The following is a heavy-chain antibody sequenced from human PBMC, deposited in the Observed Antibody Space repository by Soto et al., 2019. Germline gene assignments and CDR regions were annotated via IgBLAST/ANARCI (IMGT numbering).Heavy chain of an antibody. CDR3: ARDTPFGVVTAYYFDY. CDR1: GYTFTSYG. Sequence: ASVKVSCKASGYTFTSYGISWVRQAPGQGLEWMGWISAYNGNTNYAQKLQGRVTMTTDTSTSTAYMELRSLRSDDTAVYYCARDTPFGVVTAYYFDYWGQGTMVTVYS. V-gene: IGHV1-18*04. J-gene: IGHJ4*02. D-gene: IGHD3-3*01. CDR2: ISAYNGNT.